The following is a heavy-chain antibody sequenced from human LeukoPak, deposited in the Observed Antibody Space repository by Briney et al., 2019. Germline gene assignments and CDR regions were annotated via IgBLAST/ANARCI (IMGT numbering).Heavy chain of an antibody. D-gene: IGHD6-13*01. CDR3: AKHRYSSSWYNSFDC. V-gene: IGHV3-23*01. CDR2: ISGSDGST. Sequence: PGGSLRLXCAASGFTFSSYSMNWVRQAPGKELEWVSAISGSDGSTYYADSVKGRFTVSRDNSKNTLYLQVNSLRAEDTAVYYCAKHRYSSSWYNSFDCWGQGTLVTVSS. CDR1: GFTFSSYS. J-gene: IGHJ4*02.